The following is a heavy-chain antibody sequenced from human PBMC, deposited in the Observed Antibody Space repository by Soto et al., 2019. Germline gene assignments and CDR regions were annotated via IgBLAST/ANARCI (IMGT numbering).Heavy chain of an antibody. J-gene: IGHJ4*02. CDR2: ISSSSSYT. V-gene: IGHV3-11*05. CDR3: ARASPPFDY. CDR1: GFTFSDYY. Sequence: QVQLVEAGVGVGKPGGSLRLSCAASGFTFSDYYMSWIRQAPGKGLEWVSYISSSSSYTNYADSVKGRFTISRDNAKNSLYLQMNSLRAEDTAVYYCARASPPFDYWGQGTLVTVSS.